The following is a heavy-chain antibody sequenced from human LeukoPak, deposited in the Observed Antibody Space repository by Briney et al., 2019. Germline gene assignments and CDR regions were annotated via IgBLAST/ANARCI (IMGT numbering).Heavy chain of an antibody. J-gene: IGHJ4*02. Sequence: PFQTLSLTCTVSGGSISSFYWSWIRQPPGKGLECIGYIYYTVSTNYNPSLKSRVTISVDTSKNQFSLNLSSVTAADTAVYSCARVKGDLGYYFDYWGQGTLVTVST. CDR2: IYYTVST. D-gene: IGHD2-21*01. CDR3: ARVKGDLGYYFDY. CDR1: GGSISSFY. V-gene: IGHV4-59*01.